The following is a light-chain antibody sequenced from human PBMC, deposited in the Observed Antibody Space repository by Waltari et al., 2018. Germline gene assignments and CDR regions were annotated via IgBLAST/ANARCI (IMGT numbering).Light chain of an antibody. J-gene: IGLJ2*01. CDR2: QDT. V-gene: IGLV3-1*01. CDR1: KLGDRY. CDR3: QAWDSSTVV. Sequence: SYELTQPPSVSVYPGQTAIITCSGDKLGDRYVCWYQHKSGQSPVLVIYQDTKRPSGVPELFSGSNSGNRATLTISGTQAMDEADYYCQAWDSSTVVFGGGTKLTVL.